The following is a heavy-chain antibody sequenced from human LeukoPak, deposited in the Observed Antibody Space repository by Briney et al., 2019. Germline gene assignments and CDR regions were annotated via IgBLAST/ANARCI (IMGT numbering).Heavy chain of an antibody. CDR2: IYYSGST. J-gene: IGHJ5*02. CDR1: GGSISSYY. V-gene: IGHV4-39*01. D-gene: IGHD6-13*01. Sequence: SETLSLTCTVSGGSISSYYWSWIRQPPGKGLEWIGSIYYSGSTYNNPSLKSRVTISVDTSKNQFSLKLSSVTAADTAVYYCARGFKAGYSSSWGTWGQGTLVTVSS. CDR3: ARGFKAGYSSSWGT.